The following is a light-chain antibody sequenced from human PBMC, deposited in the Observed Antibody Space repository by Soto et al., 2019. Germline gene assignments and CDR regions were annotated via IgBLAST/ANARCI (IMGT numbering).Light chain of an antibody. Sequence: QSVLMQPPSVSAAPGQKVTISCSGSSSNIGNNYVSWYQQFPGTAPKLLIYYNNQRPSGIPDRFSGSKSGTSATLDITGLQTGDEADYYCGTCDNSLLRVVFGGGTKLTVL. CDR1: SSNIGNNY. CDR3: GTCDNSLLRVV. CDR2: YNN. V-gene: IGLV1-51*01. J-gene: IGLJ2*01.